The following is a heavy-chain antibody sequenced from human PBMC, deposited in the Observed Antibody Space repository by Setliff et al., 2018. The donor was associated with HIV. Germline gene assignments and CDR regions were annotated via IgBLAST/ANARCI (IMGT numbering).Heavy chain of an antibody. D-gene: IGHD1-26*01. Sequence: RASVKVSCKASGYTFTSYGISWVRQAPGQGLEWMGWTSAYNGNTNYAQKLQGRVTMTTDTSTSTAYMELRSLRSDDTAVYYCARDSEWGSYIFWTFDIWGQGTMVTV. V-gene: IGHV1-18*01. CDR3: ARDSEWGSYIFWTFDI. CDR1: GYTFTSYG. J-gene: IGHJ3*02. CDR2: TSAYNGNT.